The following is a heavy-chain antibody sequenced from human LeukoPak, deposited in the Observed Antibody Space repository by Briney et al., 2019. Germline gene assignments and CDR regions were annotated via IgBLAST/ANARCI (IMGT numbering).Heavy chain of an antibody. CDR2: ISSNGGST. CDR3: VKGGYDYVWGSYDL. J-gene: IGHJ4*02. D-gene: IGHD3-16*01. CDR1: AVTLNSYA. Sequence: PLLSCLNSAVTLNSYAMQCASKNPGKGSKYVSAISSNGGSTHYADSVKGRFTISRDNTKNTLYLQMSSLRAEDTAMYYCVKGGYDYVWGSYDLWGQGTLVTVSS. V-gene: IGHV3-64D*06.